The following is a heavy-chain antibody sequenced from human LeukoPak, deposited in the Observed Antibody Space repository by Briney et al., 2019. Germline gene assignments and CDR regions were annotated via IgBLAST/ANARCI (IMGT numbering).Heavy chain of an antibody. CDR1: GFTFASYW. V-gene: IGHV3-7*01. Sequence: GGSLRLSCAVSGFTFASYWMNWVRQAPGKGLEWVASINQNGVEKSSVDSVKGRFTISRDNAKNSLYLQMSSLRAADTAVYYCARVRIQLWLLLIGSRYFDLWGRGTLVTVSS. CDR2: INQNGVEK. CDR3: ARVRIQLWLLLIGSRYFDL. J-gene: IGHJ2*01. D-gene: IGHD5-18*01.